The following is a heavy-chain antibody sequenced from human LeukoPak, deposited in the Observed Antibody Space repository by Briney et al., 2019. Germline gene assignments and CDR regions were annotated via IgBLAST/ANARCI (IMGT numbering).Heavy chain of an antibody. V-gene: IGHV3-30*18. CDR3: AKALAATYDFWSGSRGWFDP. CDR1: GFTFSSYG. D-gene: IGHD3-3*01. CDR2: ISYDGSNK. Sequence: GGSLRLSCAASGFTFSSYGMHWVRQAPGKGLEWVAVISYDGSNKYYADSVKGRFTISRDNSKNTLYLQMNSLRAEDTAVYYCAKALAATYDFWSGSRGWFDPWGQGTLVTVSS. J-gene: IGHJ5*02.